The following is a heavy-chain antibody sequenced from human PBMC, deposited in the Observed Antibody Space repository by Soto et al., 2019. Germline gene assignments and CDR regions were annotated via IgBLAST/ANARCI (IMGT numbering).Heavy chain of an antibody. D-gene: IGHD3-10*01. CDR1: GFTFSVYS. J-gene: IGHJ4*02. CDR3: ARERGSGNYYSAYFDY. CDR2: IIYDGSST. V-gene: IGHV3-30-3*01. Sequence: GGSLRLSCAVSGFTFSVYSMHWVRQAPGKGLEWVALIIYDGSSTYYGDSVKGRFTISRDNSKNTLYLQMNGLRAEDTAVYYCARERGSGNYYSAYFDYWGQGTLVTVSS.